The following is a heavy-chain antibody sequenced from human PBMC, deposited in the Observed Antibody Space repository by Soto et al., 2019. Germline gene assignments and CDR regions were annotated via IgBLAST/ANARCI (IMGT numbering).Heavy chain of an antibody. D-gene: IGHD3-10*01. V-gene: IGHV2-5*01. J-gene: IGHJ4*02. Sequence: QITLKESGPTLVKPTQTLTLTCTFSGFSLSTSGVGVGWIRQPPGKALEWLALIYWNDDKRYSPSLKSRLTITKDTSKHQVVLTMTNMDPVDTATYYCAHRTDGSGSYYDYFDYWGQGTLVTVSS. CDR1: GFSLSTSGVG. CDR2: IYWNDDK. CDR3: AHRTDGSGSYYDYFDY.